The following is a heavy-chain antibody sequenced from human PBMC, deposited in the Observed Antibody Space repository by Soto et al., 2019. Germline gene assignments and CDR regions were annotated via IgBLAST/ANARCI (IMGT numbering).Heavy chain of an antibody. J-gene: IGHJ4*02. CDR2: IYSGGCT. D-gene: IGHD3-10*01. Sequence: EVQLVESGGGLVQPGGSLRLSCAASGFTVSSNYMSWVRQAPGKGLEWVSVIYSGGCTYYSDSVKGRFTISRDNSKNTLYLQMNSLRAEDTAVYYCARDLGGLVRGPSKADYWGQGTLVTVSS. CDR1: GFTVSSNY. CDR3: ARDLGGLVRGPSKADY. V-gene: IGHV3-66*01.